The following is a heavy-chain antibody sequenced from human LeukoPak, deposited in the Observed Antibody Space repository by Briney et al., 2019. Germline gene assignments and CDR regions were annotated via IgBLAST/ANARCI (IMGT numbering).Heavy chain of an antibody. V-gene: IGHV3-74*01. J-gene: IGHJ4*02. CDR1: GFTFINYS. CDR2: INNDGSII. D-gene: IGHD3-22*01. CDR3: TRALIGTKDY. Sequence: GGSLRLSCSASGFTFINYSMNWVRQAPGKGLVWVSRINNDGSIINYADSVKGRFTISRDNAKNTLYLQMNSLRAEDAAVYYCTRALIGTKDYWGQGTLVTVSS.